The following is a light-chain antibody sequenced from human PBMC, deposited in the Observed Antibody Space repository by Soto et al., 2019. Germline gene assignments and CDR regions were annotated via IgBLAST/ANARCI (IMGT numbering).Light chain of an antibody. V-gene: IGLV2-14*03. J-gene: IGLJ1*01. CDR2: EVN. CDR1: TSDVGAYNY. CDR3: CSFTTSRTVV. Sequence: QSVLTQPASVSGSPGQSITVSCTGTTSDVGAYNYVSWYQQYPGQAPRIIIYEVNRRPPGVSDRFSGSKSGNTASLTVSGRQAEDEADYFCCSFTTSRTVVFGLGTKVTVL.